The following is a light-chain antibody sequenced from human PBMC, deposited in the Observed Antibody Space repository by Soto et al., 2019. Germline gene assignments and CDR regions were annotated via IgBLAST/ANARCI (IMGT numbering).Light chain of an antibody. CDR3: QQYNNWGLS. V-gene: IGKV3D-15*01. J-gene: IGKJ4*01. CDR2: GSS. CDR1: ENVGTN. Sequence: IVMTQSPATLSVSPGEGVTLSCSASENVGTNLACSQQKPGQAPRLLMYGSSTRATGIPATFSGSGSGTEFTLTISSLQYEEAAVYYCQQYNNWGLSFGGGTKVEIK.